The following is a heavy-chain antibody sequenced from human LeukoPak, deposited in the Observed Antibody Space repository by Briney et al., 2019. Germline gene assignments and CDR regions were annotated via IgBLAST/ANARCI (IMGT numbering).Heavy chain of an antibody. J-gene: IGHJ4*02. CDR1: GYSFTSYW. Sequence: GESLQISCKGSGYSFTSYWIGWVRQMPGKGLEWMGIIYPGDSDSRYSPSFQGQVTISADKSISTAYLQWSSLKASDTAMYYCARGVDTAMVTFDYWGQGTLVTVSS. CDR2: IYPGDSDS. CDR3: ARGVDTAMVTFDY. V-gene: IGHV5-51*01. D-gene: IGHD5-18*01.